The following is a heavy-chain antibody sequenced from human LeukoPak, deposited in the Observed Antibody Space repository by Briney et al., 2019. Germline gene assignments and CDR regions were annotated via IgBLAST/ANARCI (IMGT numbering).Heavy chain of an antibody. CDR2: ISGSGGST. V-gene: IGHV3-23*01. CDR3: AKDRGGNDFWSGAGDAFDI. Sequence: GGSLRLSCAASGFTFSSYAMSWVRQAPGKGLEWVSAISGSGGSTYYADSVKGRFTISRDNSKNTLYLQMSSLRAEDTAVYYCAKDRGGNDFWSGAGDAFDIWGQGTMVTVSS. D-gene: IGHD3-3*01. J-gene: IGHJ3*02. CDR1: GFTFSSYA.